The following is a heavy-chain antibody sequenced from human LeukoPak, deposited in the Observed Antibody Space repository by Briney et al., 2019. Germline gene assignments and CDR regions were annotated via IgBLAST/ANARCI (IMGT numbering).Heavy chain of an antibody. J-gene: IGHJ5*02. CDR1: GGSFSGYY. Sequence: KPSETLSLTCAVYGGSFSGYYWSWIRQPPGKGLEWIGEINHSGSTNYNPSLKSRVTISVDTSKNQFSLKLSSVTAADTAVYYCARNTYVRGVIRGWFDPWGQGTLVTVSS. CDR3: ARNTYVRGVIRGWFDP. CDR2: INHSGST. D-gene: IGHD3-10*02. V-gene: IGHV4-34*01.